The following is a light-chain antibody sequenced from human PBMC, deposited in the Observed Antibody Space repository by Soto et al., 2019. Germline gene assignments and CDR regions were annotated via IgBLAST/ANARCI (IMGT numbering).Light chain of an antibody. J-gene: IGKJ5*01. CDR3: QQSYSTPSVT. CDR1: RSVSSN. V-gene: IGKV3-15*01. Sequence: EIVMTQSPATLSVSPGERATLSCRASRSVSSNLAWYQQKPGQAPRLLIYGASTRATGIPARFSGSGSGTEFTLTISSLQSEDYATYYCQQSYSTPSVTFGQGTRLEI. CDR2: GAS.